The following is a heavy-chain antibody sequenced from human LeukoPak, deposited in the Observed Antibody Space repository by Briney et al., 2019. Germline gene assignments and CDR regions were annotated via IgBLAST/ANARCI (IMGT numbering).Heavy chain of an antibody. CDR1: GFTFXSYV. D-gene: IGHD6-19*01. CDR2: ISYDGSNK. J-gene: IGHJ4*02. Sequence: GSLRLSXAASGFTFXSYVMCWVRQAPGKGLEWVAVISYDGSNKYHADSVKDRFTISRDNSKNTLYLQMNSLRAEDTAVYNCARFSSGWYFDYWGQGTLVTVSS. V-gene: IGHV3-30-3*01. CDR3: ARFSSGWYFDY.